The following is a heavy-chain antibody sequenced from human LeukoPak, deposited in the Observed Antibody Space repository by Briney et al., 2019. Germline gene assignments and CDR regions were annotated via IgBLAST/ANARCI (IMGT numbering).Heavy chain of an antibody. CDR3: AKVVRQAVARHFDH. Sequence: PGGSLRLSCAASGFTFTSYAMSWVRQAPGKGLEWASAISGSGGSTYYADSVKGRFTISRDNSKNTLYLQMNSLRAEDTAVYYCAKVVRQAVARHFDHWGQGTLVTVSS. D-gene: IGHD6-19*01. V-gene: IGHV3-23*01. CDR2: ISGSGGST. J-gene: IGHJ4*02. CDR1: GFTFTSYA.